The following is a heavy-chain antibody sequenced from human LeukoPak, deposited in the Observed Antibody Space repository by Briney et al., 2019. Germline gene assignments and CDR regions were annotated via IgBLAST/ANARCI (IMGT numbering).Heavy chain of an antibody. Sequence: GGSLRLSCAASGFTFSSYAMSWVRQPPGKGLEWVSAIRGSGGSTYYANTVKCRFTTSRDNSKNTLYLQMNSLRAEDRAVYYGAAGRQGGFGELFNHFDYGGQGTLVTVSA. CDR3: AAGRQGGFGELFNHFDY. D-gene: IGHD3-10*01. J-gene: IGHJ4*02. CDR2: IRGSGGST. CDR1: GFTFSSYA. V-gene: IGHV3-23*01.